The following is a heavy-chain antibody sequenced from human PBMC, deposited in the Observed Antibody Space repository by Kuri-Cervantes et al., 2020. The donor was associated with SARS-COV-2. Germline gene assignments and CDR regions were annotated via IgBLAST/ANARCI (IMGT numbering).Heavy chain of an antibody. CDR3: ARGPTTYYYDSSGEIGLDY. Sequence: SETLSLTCTVSGGSISSHYWSWIRQPPGKGLEWIGYIYYSGSTNYNPSLKSRVTIPVDTSKNQFSLKLSSVTAADTAMYYCARGPTTYYYDSSGEIGLDYWGQGTLVTVSS. V-gene: IGHV4-59*11. J-gene: IGHJ4*02. CDR2: IYYSGST. CDR1: GGSISSHY. D-gene: IGHD3-22*01.